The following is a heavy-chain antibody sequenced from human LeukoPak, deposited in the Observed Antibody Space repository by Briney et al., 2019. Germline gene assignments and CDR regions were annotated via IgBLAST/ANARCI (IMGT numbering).Heavy chain of an antibody. V-gene: IGHV4-61*01. Sequence: PSETLSLTCTVSGYSISSGYYWSWIRQPPGKGLEWIGYIYYSGSTNYNPSLKSRVTISVDTSKNQFSLKLSSVTAADTAVYYCASGGDYGYDFDYWGQGTLVTVSS. D-gene: IGHD5-12*01. CDR3: ASGGDYGYDFDY. J-gene: IGHJ4*02. CDR2: IYYSGST. CDR1: GYSISSGYY.